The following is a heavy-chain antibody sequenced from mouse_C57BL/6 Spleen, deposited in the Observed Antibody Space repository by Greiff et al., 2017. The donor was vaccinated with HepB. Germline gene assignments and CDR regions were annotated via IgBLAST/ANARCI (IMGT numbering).Heavy chain of an antibody. CDR3: AKGAKRFYFDY. V-gene: IGHV1-72*01. Sequence: QVQLQQPGAELVKPGASVKLSCKASGYTFTSYWMHWVKQRPGRGLEWIGRVDPNSGGTKYNEKFKSKATLTVDKPSSTAYMPLSSLTSADSAVYYCAKGAKRFYFDYWGQGTTLTVSS. J-gene: IGHJ2*01. CDR1: GYTFTSYW. CDR2: VDPNSGGT.